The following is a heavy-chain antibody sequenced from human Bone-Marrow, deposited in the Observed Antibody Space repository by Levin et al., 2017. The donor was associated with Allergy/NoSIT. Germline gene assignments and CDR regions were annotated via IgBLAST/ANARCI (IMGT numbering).Heavy chain of an antibody. CDR3: ARGRWDSSGWYYFDH. D-gene: IGHD6-19*01. J-gene: IGHJ4*02. CDR2: IYHSGRT. CDR1: GGSMSGYY. V-gene: IGHV4-59*01. Sequence: GSLRLSCTVSGGSMSGYYWSWLRQPPGKGLEWIGYIYHSGRTRYNSSLESRVIISEDTSKNQFSLKLTSVSAADTAVYFCARGRWDSSGWYYFDHWGQGALVTVSS.